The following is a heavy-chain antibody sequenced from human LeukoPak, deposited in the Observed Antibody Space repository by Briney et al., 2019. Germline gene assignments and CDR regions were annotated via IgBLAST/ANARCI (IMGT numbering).Heavy chain of an antibody. V-gene: IGHV4-59*01. CDR2: IYYSGST. CDR3: ARIQKWSFDY. D-gene: IGHD5-18*01. J-gene: IGHJ4*02. CDR1: GGSIGIDY. Sequence: SETLSLTCTVSGGSIGIDYWSWIRQPPGKGLEWIGYIYYSGSTNYNSSLKSRVTISVDRSKNQFSLKLTSMSAADTAVYYCARIQKWSFDYWGPGALVTVSS.